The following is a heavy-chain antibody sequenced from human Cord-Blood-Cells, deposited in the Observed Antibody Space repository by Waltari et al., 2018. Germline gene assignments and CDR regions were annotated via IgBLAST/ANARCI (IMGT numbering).Heavy chain of an antibody. Sequence: QLQLQESGPGLVKPSETLSLTCTVSGGSISSSSYYWGWIRPPPGKGLEWIGSIYYSGSTYYNPSLKSRVTISVDTSKNQFSLKLSSVTAADTAVYYCASRLIYGDYVGPDYWGQGTLVTVSS. V-gene: IGHV4-39*01. CDR1: GGSISSSSYY. J-gene: IGHJ4*02. CDR3: ASRLIYGDYVGPDY. CDR2: IYYSGST. D-gene: IGHD4-17*01.